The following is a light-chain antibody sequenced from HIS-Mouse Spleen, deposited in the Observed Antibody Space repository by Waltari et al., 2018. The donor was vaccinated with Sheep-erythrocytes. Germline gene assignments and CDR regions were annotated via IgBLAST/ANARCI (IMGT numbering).Light chain of an antibody. V-gene: IGKV1D-13*01. CDR2: DAS. CDR3: RQFKNYPRT. CDR1: QGISSA. Sequence: AIQLTQSPFSLSASVGDRVTITCRAIQGISSALAWYQQKPGKAPKLLIYDASTLESGVPSRFSGSGSKTEFTLTHSSLQSEDFATYYCRQFKNYPRTFGQGTKVDIK. J-gene: IGKJ1*01.